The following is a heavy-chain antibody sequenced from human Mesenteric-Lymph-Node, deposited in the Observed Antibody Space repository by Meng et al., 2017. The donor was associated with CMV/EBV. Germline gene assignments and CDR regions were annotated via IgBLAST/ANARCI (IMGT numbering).Heavy chain of an antibody. CDR2: ISYDGSNK. D-gene: IGHD3-16*01. V-gene: IGHV3-30-3*01. Sequence: GGSLRLSCAASGFTFSSYAMHWVRQAPGKGLEWVAVISYDGSNKYYADSVKGRFTISRDNSKNTLYLQMNSLRAEDTAVYYCARDLRDTMDVWGQGTTVTVSS. CDR3: ARDLRDTMDV. J-gene: IGHJ6*02. CDR1: GFTFSSYA.